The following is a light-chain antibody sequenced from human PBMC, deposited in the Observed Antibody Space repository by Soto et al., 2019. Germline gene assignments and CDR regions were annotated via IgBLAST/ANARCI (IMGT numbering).Light chain of an antibody. V-gene: IGLV2-23*03. CDR1: SSYVGSYNL. J-gene: IGLJ1*01. CDR3: CSYAGSSTFV. Sequence: HSVLTQPSSVSGSPGQSITISCTGNSSYVGSYNLVSWYQQHPGKAPKLMIYEGSKRPSGVSNRFSGSKSGNTASLTISGLQAEDEADYYCCSYAGSSTFVFGTGTRSPS. CDR2: EGS.